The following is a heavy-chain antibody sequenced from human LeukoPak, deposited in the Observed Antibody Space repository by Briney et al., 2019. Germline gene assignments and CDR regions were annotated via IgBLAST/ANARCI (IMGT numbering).Heavy chain of an antibody. J-gene: IGHJ6*03. CDR1: GYTSTCYY. CDR2: INPNSGGR. CDR3: ARAYGDAFCCGDCNYYYYYMDV. D-gene: IGHD2-21*01. Sequence: GASVKVSRKASGYTSTCYYMHWVRQAPGQGLEGMGWINPNSGGRNHAQKFQGRVTMTRDTSISTASMEVGRLRSDDTAVYYCARAYGDAFCCGDCNYYYYYMDVWGKGTTVTVSS. V-gene: IGHV1-2*02.